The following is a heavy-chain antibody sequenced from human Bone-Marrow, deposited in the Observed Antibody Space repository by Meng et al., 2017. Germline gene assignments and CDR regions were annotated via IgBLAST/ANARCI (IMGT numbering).Heavy chain of an antibody. CDR3: GRDQGRELIKH. CDR1: GDSISSDIW. J-gene: IGHJ1*01. Sequence: QVQLQESGPGLVQPSGTLSLTCTVSGDSISSDIWWSWVRQPPGKGLEWIGEVYHRGDTNYNPSLKSRVDISVDKSKNQFYLSLFSVTAADTAVYYCGRDQGRELIKHWGQGTLVTVSS. CDR2: VYHRGDT. V-gene: IGHV4-4*02. D-gene: IGHD1-7*01.